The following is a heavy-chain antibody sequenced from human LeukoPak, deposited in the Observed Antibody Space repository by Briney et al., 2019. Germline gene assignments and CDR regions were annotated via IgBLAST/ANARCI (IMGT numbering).Heavy chain of an antibody. J-gene: IGHJ4*02. CDR1: GYTFTGYY. Sequence: GASVKVSCKASGYTFTGYYMHWVRQAPGQGLEWMGWISAYNGNTNYAQKLQGRVTMTTDTSTSTAYMELRSLRSDDTAVYYCARDPGQYDSSGYYYHSDDWGQGTLVTVSS. CDR3: ARDPGQYDSSGYYYHSDD. CDR2: ISAYNGNT. D-gene: IGHD3-22*01. V-gene: IGHV1-18*04.